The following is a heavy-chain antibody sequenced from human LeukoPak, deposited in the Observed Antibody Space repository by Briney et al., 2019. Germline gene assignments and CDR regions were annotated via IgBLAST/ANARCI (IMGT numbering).Heavy chain of an antibody. V-gene: IGHV1-2*02. CDR1: GYTFTGYY. CDR3: ARLEYCGGDCYPDY. CDR2: INPNSGGT. J-gene: IGHJ4*02. D-gene: IGHD2-21*01. Sequence: GASVKVSCKASGYTFTGYYMHWVRQAPGQGLEWMGWINPNSGGTNYAQKFQGRVTMTRDTSISTAYMELSRLRSDDTAVYYCARLEYCGGDCYPDYWGQGTLVTVSS.